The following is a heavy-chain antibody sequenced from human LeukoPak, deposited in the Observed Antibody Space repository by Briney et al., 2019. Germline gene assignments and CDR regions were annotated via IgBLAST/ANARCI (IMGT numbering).Heavy chain of an antibody. V-gene: IGHV3-7*01. D-gene: IGHD3-16*02. J-gene: IGHJ4*02. CDR2: IKQDGSEK. Sequence: PGGSLGLSCAASGFTFSSYWMSWVRQAPGKGLEWVANIKQDGSEKYYVDSVKGRFTISRDNAKNSLYLQMNSLRAEDTAVYYCARARYDYVWGSYRFDYWGQGTLVTVSS. CDR3: ARARYDYVWGSYRFDY. CDR1: GFTFSSYW.